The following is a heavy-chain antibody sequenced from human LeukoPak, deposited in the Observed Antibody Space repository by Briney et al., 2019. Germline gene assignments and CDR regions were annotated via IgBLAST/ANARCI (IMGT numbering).Heavy chain of an antibody. CDR1: GFTFDDYA. CDR3: VKGISSWYPGAA. V-gene: IGHV3-9*01. Sequence: GGSLRLSCAASGFTFDDYAMHWVRQAPGKGLEWVSGITWNSGSIGYANSVKGRFTISRDNAKNSLFLQMNSLRVEDTALYYCVKGISSWYPGAAWGQGALVTVSS. CDR2: ITWNSGSI. J-gene: IGHJ5*02. D-gene: IGHD6-13*01.